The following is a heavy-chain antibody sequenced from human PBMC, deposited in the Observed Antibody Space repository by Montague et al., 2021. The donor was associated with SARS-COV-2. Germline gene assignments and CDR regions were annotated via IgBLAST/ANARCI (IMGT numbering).Heavy chain of an antibody. Sequence: SETLSLTCTVSGGSISSSSYYWGWIRQPPGKGLEWIGSIYYSGSTYYNPSLKSRVTISVDTSKNQFSLKLSSVTAADTAVYYCARLPDQLLWFGEQFDYWGQGTLVTVSS. J-gene: IGHJ4*02. CDR1: GGSISSSSYY. CDR3: ARLPDQLLWFGEQFDY. D-gene: IGHD3-10*01. V-gene: IGHV4-39*01. CDR2: IYYSGST.